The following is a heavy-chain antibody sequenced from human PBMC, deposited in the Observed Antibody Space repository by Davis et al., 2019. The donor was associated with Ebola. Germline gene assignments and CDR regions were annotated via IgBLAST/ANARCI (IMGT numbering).Heavy chain of an antibody. V-gene: IGHV1-24*01. CDR3: ATDITPLRAEVAFDI. D-gene: IGHD1-14*01. CDR1: GYTLTELS. Sequence: ASVKVSCKVSGYTLTELSMHWVRQAPGKGLEWMGGFDPEDGETIYAQKFQGRVTMTEDTSTDTAYMELSSLRSEDTAVYYCATDITPLRAEVAFDIWGQGTMVTVSS. CDR2: FDPEDGET. J-gene: IGHJ3*02.